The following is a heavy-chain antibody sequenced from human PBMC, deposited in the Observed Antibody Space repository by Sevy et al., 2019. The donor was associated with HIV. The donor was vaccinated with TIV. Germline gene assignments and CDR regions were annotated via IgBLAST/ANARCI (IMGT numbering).Heavy chain of an antibody. Sequence: GESLKISCAATGFTVTSNYMRWVRQGPGKGLEGVSGFYNGDSTQYADSVKGRFTISRDKSNNTLYLQMDSLRAEDTAVYYCAREAGSSSFDYWGQGTLVTVSS. CDR2: FYNGDST. V-gene: IGHV3-53*01. J-gene: IGHJ4*02. CDR3: AREAGSSSFDY. CDR1: GFTVTSNY. D-gene: IGHD6-13*01.